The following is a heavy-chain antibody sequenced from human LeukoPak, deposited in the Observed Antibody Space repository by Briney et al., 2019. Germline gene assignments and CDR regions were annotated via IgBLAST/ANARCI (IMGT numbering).Heavy chain of an antibody. CDR1: GFTFSSYG. CDR3: AKDPRDDSTGYYYFGYFDY. V-gene: IGHV3-23*01. D-gene: IGHD3-22*01. J-gene: IGHJ4*02. CDR2: ISGSGGST. Sequence: GRSLRLSCAASGFTFSSYGMHWVRQAPGKGLEWVSTISGSGGSTYYADSVKGRFTISRDNSKNTLYLQMNSLRAEDTAVYYCAKDPRDDSTGYYYFGYFDYWGQGALVTVSS.